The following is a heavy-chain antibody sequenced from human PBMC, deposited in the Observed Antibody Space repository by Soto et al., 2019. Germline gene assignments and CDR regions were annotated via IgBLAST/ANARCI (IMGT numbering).Heavy chain of an antibody. V-gene: IGHV1-18*04. Sequence: QVQLVQSGAEVKRPGASVKVSCKASGYTFTIYGISWVQQAPGQGLEWMGWISGYNGNTDYAQNLQDRVTLTTDASTSSVYMELSSLRSDDTAVYYCARVDYFDSSGYYGYWGQGTLITVSS. J-gene: IGHJ4*02. CDR1: GYTFTIYG. CDR3: ARVDYFDSSGYYGY. CDR2: ISGYNGNT. D-gene: IGHD3-22*01.